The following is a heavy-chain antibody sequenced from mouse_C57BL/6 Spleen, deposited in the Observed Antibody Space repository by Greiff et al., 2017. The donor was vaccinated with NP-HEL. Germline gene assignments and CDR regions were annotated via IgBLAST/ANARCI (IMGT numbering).Heavy chain of an antibody. J-gene: IGHJ4*01. CDR1: GYTFTDYE. D-gene: IGHD2-5*01. V-gene: IGHV1-15*01. CDR3: SRNSNYVYYFAIGY. Sequence: QVQLQQSGAELVRPGASVTLSCKASGYTFTDYEMHWVKQTPVHGLEWIGAIDPEAGGTAYNQKFKGKATLTADKSSSTAYMELRSLTSEDSAVYYVSRNSNYVYYFAIGYWGQGTSVTVSS. CDR2: IDPEAGGT.